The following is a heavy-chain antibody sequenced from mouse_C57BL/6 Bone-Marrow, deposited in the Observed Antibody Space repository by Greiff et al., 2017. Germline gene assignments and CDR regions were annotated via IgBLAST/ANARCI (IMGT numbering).Heavy chain of an antibody. D-gene: IGHD1-1*01. V-gene: IGHV1-26*01. CDR1: GYTFTDYY. CDR3: ARHGSSHWYFDV. J-gene: IGHJ1*03. CDR2: INPNNGGT. Sequence: EVQLQQSGPELVKPGASVKISCKASGYTFTDYYMNWVKQSHGKSLEWIGDINPNNGGTSYNQKFKGKATLTVDQSSSTAYMELRSLTSEDSAVYYCARHGSSHWYFDVWGTGTTVTVSS.